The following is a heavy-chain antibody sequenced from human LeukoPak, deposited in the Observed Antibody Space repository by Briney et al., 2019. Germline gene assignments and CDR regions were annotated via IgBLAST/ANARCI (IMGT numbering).Heavy chain of an antibody. CDR3: ARRPVSDYFYYLDV. CDR1: GFIFSDYY. J-gene: IGHJ6*03. CDR2: ISSSGTTI. V-gene: IGHV3-11*01. Sequence: GGSLRLSCTASGFIFSDYYMTWIRQAPGKGLEWVSYISSSGTTIYYADSVKGRFTISRDNAKNSLYLQMSSQRAEDTAVYYCARRPVSDYFYYLDVWGKGTTVTVSS.